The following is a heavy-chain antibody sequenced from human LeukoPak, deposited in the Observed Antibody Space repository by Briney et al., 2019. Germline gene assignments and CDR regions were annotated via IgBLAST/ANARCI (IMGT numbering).Heavy chain of an antibody. CDR2: ISGSGAGK. J-gene: IGHJ3*02. Sequence: PGGSLRLSCAASGFTFSTYAMSWVRQAPGKGVEWVSSISGSGAGKFYAAPVKGRFTTSRDNSKNTLYVQMNSLRAEDTALYYCAKAAYGDYVGALDIWGQGTMVIVSS. V-gene: IGHV3-23*01. D-gene: IGHD4-17*01. CDR1: GFTFSTYA. CDR3: AKAAYGDYVGALDI.